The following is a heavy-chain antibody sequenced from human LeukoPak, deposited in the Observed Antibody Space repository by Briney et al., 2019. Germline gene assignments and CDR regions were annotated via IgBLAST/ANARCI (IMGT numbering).Heavy chain of an antibody. V-gene: IGHV4-59*01. Sequence: SVTLSLTCTVSGGSISSFYWIWIRQPPGKGLEWIRYIYYSRSTNYNLSLKSRVTISVDTSKNQFSLKLSCVAAADTAVYYCARDLLELDAFDIWGQGTMVTVSS. CDR1: GGSISSFY. D-gene: IGHD1-7*01. CDR2: IYYSRST. J-gene: IGHJ3*02. CDR3: ARDLLELDAFDI.